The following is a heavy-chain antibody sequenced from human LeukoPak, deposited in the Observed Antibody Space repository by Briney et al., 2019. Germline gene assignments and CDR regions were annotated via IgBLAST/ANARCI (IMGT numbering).Heavy chain of an antibody. Sequence: ASVKVSCKASGYTFTSYDINWVRQATGQGLEWMGWMNPNSGNTGYAQKFQGRVTMTRNTSISTAYMELSSLRSEDTAVYHCARGRHNWNLDAFDIWGQGTMVTVSS. J-gene: IGHJ3*02. CDR1: GYTFTSYD. CDR2: MNPNSGNT. CDR3: ARGRHNWNLDAFDI. D-gene: IGHD1-1*01. V-gene: IGHV1-8*01.